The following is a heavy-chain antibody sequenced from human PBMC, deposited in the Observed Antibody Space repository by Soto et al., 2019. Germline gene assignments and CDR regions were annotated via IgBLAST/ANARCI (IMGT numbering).Heavy chain of an antibody. CDR3: ARSPQEDSSGWYEVDY. CDR1: GYTFNSYW. V-gene: IGHV5-10-1*01. Sequence: GASRKISCKGSGYTFNSYWISWVRQMPGKGLEWMGRIAPSDSYTNYSPSCQGHVTIPDDKSISTAYLQWSSMKASDTAMYYCARSPQEDSSGWYEVDYWGQGTLVTVSS. J-gene: IGHJ4*02. CDR2: IAPSDSYT. D-gene: IGHD6-19*01.